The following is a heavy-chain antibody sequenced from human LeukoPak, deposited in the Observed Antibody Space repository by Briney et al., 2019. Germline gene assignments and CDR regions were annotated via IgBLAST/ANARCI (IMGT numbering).Heavy chain of an antibody. J-gene: IGHJ5*02. CDR1: GYYIVATGLY. V-gene: IGHV4-39*01. D-gene: IGHD5-12*01. CDR3: ARQIRYTYDPDWFHP. Sequence: PSETLSLTCSVSGYYIVATGLYWVRIRKPPGKGLEWIVSIYYSGNTNYAPSLQCRVTISVDTSNNYFSLSLSSVTAADTSVYYCARQIRYTYDPDWFHPWGQGTLVTVSS. CDR2: IYYSGNT.